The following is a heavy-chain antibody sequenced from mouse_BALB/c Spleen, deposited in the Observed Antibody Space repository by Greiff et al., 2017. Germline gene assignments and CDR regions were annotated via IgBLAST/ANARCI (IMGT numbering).Heavy chain of an antibody. D-gene: IGHD1-1*02. J-gene: IGHJ4*01. CDR1: GYTFTSYY. CDR2: INPSNGGT. Sequence: VHLVESGAELVKPGASVKLSCKASGYTFTSYYMYWVKQRPGQGLEWIGEINPSNGGTNFNEKFKSKATLTVDKSSSTAYMQLSSLTSEDSAVYYCTRRVGMDYWGQGTSVTVSS. V-gene: IGHV1S81*02. CDR3: TRRVGMDY.